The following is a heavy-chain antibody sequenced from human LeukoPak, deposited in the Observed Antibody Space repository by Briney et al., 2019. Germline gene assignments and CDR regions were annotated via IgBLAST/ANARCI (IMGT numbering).Heavy chain of an antibody. Sequence: GGSLRLSCAASGFTVSSNYMTWVRQAPGKGLEWVSILYSSATTYYADSVTGRFTISRDNSKNTLYLQMNSLRAEDTAVYYCARTYYYYYYMDVWGKGTTVTVSS. CDR1: GFTVSSNY. CDR2: LYSSATT. J-gene: IGHJ6*03. CDR3: ARTYYYYYYMDV. V-gene: IGHV3-53*01.